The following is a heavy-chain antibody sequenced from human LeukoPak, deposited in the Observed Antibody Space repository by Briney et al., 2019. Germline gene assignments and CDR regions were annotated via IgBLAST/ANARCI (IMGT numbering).Heavy chain of an antibody. CDR3: ARVRIAAAGTVRYYFDY. CDR1: GGSISSYY. V-gene: IGHV4-59*01. CDR2: IYYSGST. J-gene: IGHJ4*02. D-gene: IGHD6-13*01. Sequence: PSETLSLTCTVSGGSISSYYWSWIRQPPGKGLEWIGYIYYSGSTNYNPSLKSRVTISVDTSKNQFSLKLSFVTAADTAVYYCARVRIAAAGTVRYYFDYWGQGTLVTVSS.